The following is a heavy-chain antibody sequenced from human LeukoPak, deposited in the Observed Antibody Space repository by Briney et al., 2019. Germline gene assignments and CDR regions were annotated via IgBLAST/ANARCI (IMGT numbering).Heavy chain of an antibody. D-gene: IGHD3-22*01. V-gene: IGHV4-59*01. CDR3: ARRNSPTPRDSSGYYYPRN. CDR1: GGSISSYY. CDR2: IYYSGST. J-gene: IGHJ4*02. Sequence: SETLSLTCTVSGGSISSYYWNWIRQPPGKGLEWIGYIYYSGSTNYNPSLKSRVTISVDTSKNQFSLKLSSVTAADTAVYYCARRNSPTPRDSSGYYYPRNWGQGTLVTVSS.